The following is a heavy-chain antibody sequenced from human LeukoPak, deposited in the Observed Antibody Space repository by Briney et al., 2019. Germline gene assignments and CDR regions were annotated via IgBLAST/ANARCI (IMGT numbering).Heavy chain of an antibody. CDR3: ARSRIAAAGRYYYGMDV. V-gene: IGHV4-59*01. CDR1: GGSISSYY. J-gene: IGHJ6*02. Sequence: SETLSLTCTVSGGSISSYYWSWIRQPPGKGLAWSGYIYYSGSTNYNPSLKSRVTISVDTPKNQFSLKLSSVTAADTAVYYCARSRIAAAGRYYYGMDVWGQGTTVTVSS. D-gene: IGHD6-13*01. CDR2: IYYSGST.